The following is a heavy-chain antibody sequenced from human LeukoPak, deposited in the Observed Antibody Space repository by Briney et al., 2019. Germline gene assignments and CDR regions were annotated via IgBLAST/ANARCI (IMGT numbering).Heavy chain of an antibody. Sequence: KSGGSLRLSCAASGFTFSSYSMNWVRQAPGKGLEWVSSISSSSSYIYYADSVKGRFTISRDNAKNSLYLQMNSLRAEDTAVYYCARGPGYCSSTSCYSDAEYFQHWGQGTLVTVSS. D-gene: IGHD2-2*02. J-gene: IGHJ1*01. CDR3: ARGPGYCSSTSCYSDAEYFQH. V-gene: IGHV3-21*01. CDR1: GFTFSSYS. CDR2: ISSSSSYI.